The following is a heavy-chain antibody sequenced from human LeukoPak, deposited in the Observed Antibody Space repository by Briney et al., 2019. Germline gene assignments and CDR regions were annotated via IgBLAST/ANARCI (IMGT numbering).Heavy chain of an antibody. D-gene: IGHD6-13*01. J-gene: IGHJ1*01. CDR3: TTPAAGPRAEYSQY. V-gene: IGHV3-21*01. CDR2: ISYDANFK. CDR1: GFTFSSNW. Sequence: GGSLRLSCAASGFTFSSNWMNCVRQDPGGGLEWVSSISYDANFKYHADSPKDRFTVPRDNPKNTLYLQKNSLAVEDTAVYYCTTPAAGPRAEYSQYWGQRTLVTVSS.